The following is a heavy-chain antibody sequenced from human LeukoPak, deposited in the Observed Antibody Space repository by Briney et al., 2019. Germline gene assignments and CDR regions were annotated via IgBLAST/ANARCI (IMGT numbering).Heavy chain of an antibody. J-gene: IGHJ4*02. CDR2: ISSDGSIT. Sequence: GGSLRLSCAASGFTFSTYWMHWVRQAPGKGLVWVSRISSDGSITGYADSVKGRFTISRDKSKNTLYLQMNSLRAEDTAVYYCARSGDVGYGDFYDYWGQGTLVTVSS. CDR3: ARSGDVGYGDFYDY. D-gene: IGHD4-17*01. V-gene: IGHV3-74*01. CDR1: GFTFSTYW.